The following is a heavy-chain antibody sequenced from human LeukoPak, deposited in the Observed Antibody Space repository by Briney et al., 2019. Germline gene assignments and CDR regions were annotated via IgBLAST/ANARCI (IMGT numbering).Heavy chain of an antibody. CDR2: INGDGSST. D-gene: IGHD5-24*01. Sequence: GGSLRLSCAASGFTFSSYWMHWVRQAPGKGLVWVSRINGDGSSTSYADSVKGRFTISRDNAKNTLYLQMNSLRAEDTAVYCCARARDGYNSSRAGDYWGQGTLVTVSS. CDR1: GFTFSSYW. CDR3: ARARDGYNSSRAGDY. J-gene: IGHJ4*02. V-gene: IGHV3-74*01.